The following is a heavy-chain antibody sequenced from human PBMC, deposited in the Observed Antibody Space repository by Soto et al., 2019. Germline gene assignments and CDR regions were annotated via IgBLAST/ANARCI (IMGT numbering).Heavy chain of an antibody. CDR3: ARGTWVRSAFDI. J-gene: IGHJ3*02. D-gene: IGHD3-10*01. CDR2: INHSGST. V-gene: IGHV4-34*01. CDR1: GGSFSGYY. Sequence: SETLALSCAVYGGSFSGYYWSWIRQPPGKGLEWIGEINHSGSTNYNPSLKSRVTISVDTSKNQFSLKLSSVTAADTAVYYCARGTWVRSAFDIWGQGTMVT.